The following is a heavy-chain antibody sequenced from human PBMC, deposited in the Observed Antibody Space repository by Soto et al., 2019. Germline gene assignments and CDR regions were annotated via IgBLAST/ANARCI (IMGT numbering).Heavy chain of an antibody. Sequence: GGSLRLSCAASGFTFSSYAMSWVRQAPGKGLEWVSAISGSGGSTYYADSVKGRFTISRDNSKNTLYLQMNSLRAEDTAVYYCAKDLRPYSNYYYYGMDVWGQGTTVTVSS. CDR1: GFTFSSYA. CDR2: ISGSGGST. D-gene: IGHD4-4*01. J-gene: IGHJ6*02. V-gene: IGHV3-23*01. CDR3: AKDLRPYSNYYYYGMDV.